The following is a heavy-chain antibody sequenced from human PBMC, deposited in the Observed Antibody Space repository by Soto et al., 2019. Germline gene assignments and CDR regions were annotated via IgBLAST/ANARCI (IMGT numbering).Heavy chain of an antibody. D-gene: IGHD1-26*01. J-gene: IGHJ6*03. Sequence: PGGSLRLSCVASGFNFGSYGMYWVRQAPGKRLEWVSSISAVSTCIYYGDSVKGRFTISRDNAKNSMFLQMDSLTVEDTAVDYCARVANIKVGGSKHYYFDSPGKGLTVSVSS. CDR3: ARVANIKVGGSKHYYFDS. CDR2: ISAVSTCI. CDR1: GFNFGSYG. V-gene: IGHV3-21*01.